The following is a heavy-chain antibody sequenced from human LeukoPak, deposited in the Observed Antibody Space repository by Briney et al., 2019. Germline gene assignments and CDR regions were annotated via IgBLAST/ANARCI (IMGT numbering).Heavy chain of an antibody. V-gene: IGHV5-51*01. D-gene: IGHD4-17*01. J-gene: IGHJ6*02. CDR3: ASRKQYGDYAQGMDV. CDR1: GYSFTSYW. Sequence: AESLKISCKGSGYSFTSYWIGWVRQMPGKGLEWMGIIYPGDSDTRYSPSFQGQVTISADKSISTAYLQWSSLKASDTAMYYCASRKQYGDYAQGMDVWGQGTTVTVSS. CDR2: IYPGDSDT.